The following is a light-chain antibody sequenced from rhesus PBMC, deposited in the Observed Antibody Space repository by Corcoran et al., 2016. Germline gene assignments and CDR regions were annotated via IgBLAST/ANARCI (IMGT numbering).Light chain of an antibody. CDR3: QQYNNWRT. CDR1: QSVRSH. V-gene: IGKV3S9*01. J-gene: IGKJ1*01. CDR2: GAS. Sequence: EIVMTQSPATLSLSPGERATLSCRASQSVRSHVAWYQQKLEQAPRHLISGASSRATGIPDRFSGSGFGTDFTLIISRLETENVGVYYCQQYNNWRTFGQGTKVEIE.